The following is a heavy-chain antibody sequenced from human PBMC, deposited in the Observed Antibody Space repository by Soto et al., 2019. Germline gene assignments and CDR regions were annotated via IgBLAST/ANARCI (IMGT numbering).Heavy chain of an antibody. D-gene: IGHD2-15*01. Sequence: PSETLSLTCTVSGGSISSYYWSWIRQPPGKGLEWIGYIYYSGSTNYNPSLKSRVTISVDTSKNQFSLKLSSVTAADTAVYYCARDLSPDSGDRVVYFDYWGQGTLVTVSS. CDR3: ARDLSPDSGDRVVYFDY. CDR2: IYYSGST. J-gene: IGHJ4*02. CDR1: GGSISSYY. V-gene: IGHV4-59*01.